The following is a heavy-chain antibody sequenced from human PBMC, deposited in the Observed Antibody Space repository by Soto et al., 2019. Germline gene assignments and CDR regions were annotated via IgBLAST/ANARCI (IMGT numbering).Heavy chain of an antibody. CDR1: GFTVSSNY. CDR3: ATTGMGVTYYYYYYGMDV. CDR2: IFYGGST. Sequence: EVQLVESGGGLVQPGGSLRISCAASGFTVSSNYMTWVRQAPGKGLEWVSVIFYGGSTYYADSVKGRFTISRDDSKNMLYLQMDSLRAEVTAVYDWATTGMGVTYYYYYYGMDVWGQGTTVTVSS. J-gene: IGHJ6*02. D-gene: IGHD1-26*01. V-gene: IGHV3-66*01.